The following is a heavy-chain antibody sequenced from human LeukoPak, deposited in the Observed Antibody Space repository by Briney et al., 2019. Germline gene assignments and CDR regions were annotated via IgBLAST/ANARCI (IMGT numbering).Heavy chain of an antibody. CDR2: IYYSGST. Sequence: SETLSLTCTVSGGSISSYYWSWIRQPPGKGLEWIGYIYYSGSTNYNPSLKSRVTISVDTSKNQFSLNLASVTAADTAVYYCARVGVFGYCTRDSCHSPLDYWGQGALVTVSS. D-gene: IGHD2-15*01. CDR3: ARVGVFGYCTRDSCHSPLDY. CDR1: GGSISSYY. J-gene: IGHJ4*02. V-gene: IGHV4-59*12.